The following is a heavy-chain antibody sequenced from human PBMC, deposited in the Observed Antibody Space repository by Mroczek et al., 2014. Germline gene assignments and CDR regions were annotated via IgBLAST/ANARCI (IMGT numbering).Heavy chain of an antibody. CDR3: AKGTIAARPVYYFDY. CDR2: ISGSGGST. J-gene: IGHJ4*02. Sequence: VQLVQSGEAWYSLGGSLRLSCAASGFTFSSYAMSWVRQAPGKGLEWVSAISGSGGSTYYADSVKGRFTISRDNSKNTLYLQMNSLRAEDTAVYYCAKGTIAARPVYYFDYWGQGTLVTVSS. CDR1: GFTFSSYA. V-gene: IGHV3-23*04. D-gene: IGHD6-6*01.